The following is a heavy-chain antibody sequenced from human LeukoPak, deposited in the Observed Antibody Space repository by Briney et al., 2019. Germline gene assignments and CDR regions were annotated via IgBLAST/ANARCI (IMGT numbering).Heavy chain of an antibody. CDR3: ARDGGSSSSY. V-gene: IGHV4-30-2*01. D-gene: IGHD6-6*01. CDR2: IYHSGST. CDR1: GGSISSGGYS. Sequence: PSETLSLTCAVSGGSISSGGYSWSWIRQPPGKGLEWIGYIYHSGSTYYNPSLKSRVTISVDRSKNQFSLKLSSVTAADTAVYYCARDGGSSSSYWGQGTLVTVSS. J-gene: IGHJ4*02.